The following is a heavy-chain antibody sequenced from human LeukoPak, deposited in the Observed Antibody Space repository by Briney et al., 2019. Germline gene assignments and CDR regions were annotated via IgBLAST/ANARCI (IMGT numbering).Heavy chain of an antibody. Sequence: QPGRSLRLSCAASGFTFSSYGMHWVRQAPGKGLEWVAVISYDGSNKYYADSVKGRFTISRDNSKNTLYLQMNSLRAEDTAVYYCAKDRPYSGSSYFDYWGQGTLVTVSS. CDR2: ISYDGSNK. V-gene: IGHV3-30*18. CDR1: GFTFSSYG. D-gene: IGHD1-26*01. J-gene: IGHJ4*02. CDR3: AKDRPYSGSSYFDY.